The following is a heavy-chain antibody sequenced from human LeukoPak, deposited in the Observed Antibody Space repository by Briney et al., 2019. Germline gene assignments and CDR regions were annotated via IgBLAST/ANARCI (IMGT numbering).Heavy chain of an antibody. D-gene: IGHD4-17*01. J-gene: IGHJ4*02. CDR1: CGSISSYY. V-gene: IGHV4-4*07. CDR3: ARGQVSYGDYETLDY. CDR2: IYTSGST. Sequence: KPSETLSLTCTVSCGSISSYYWSWIREPAGRGLERGGRIYTSGSTNYNPSLKSRVTMSVDTSKNQFSLKLSSVTAADTALYYCARGQVSYGDYETLDYWGQGTLVTVSS.